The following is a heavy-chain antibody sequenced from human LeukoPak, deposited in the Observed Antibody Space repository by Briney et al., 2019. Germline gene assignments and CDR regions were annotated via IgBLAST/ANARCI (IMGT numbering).Heavy chain of an antibody. J-gene: IGHJ3*02. CDR1: GFTFSSYS. CDR2: ISSSSSYI. V-gene: IGHV3-21*01. D-gene: IGHD3-9*01. CDR3: ARAPRYYDILTGYSMQDAFDI. Sequence: GGSLRLSCAASGFTFSSYSMNCVRQAPGKGLEWLSSISSSSSYIYYADSVKGRFTISRDNAKNSLYLQMNSLRAEDTAVYYCARAPRYYDILTGYSMQDAFDIWGQGTMVTVSS.